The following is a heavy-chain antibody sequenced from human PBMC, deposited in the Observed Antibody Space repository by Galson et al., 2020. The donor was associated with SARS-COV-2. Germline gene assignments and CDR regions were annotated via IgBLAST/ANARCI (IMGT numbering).Heavy chain of an antibody. CDR3: ARDLTMTTRGDYYYGMDV. V-gene: IGHV1-46*01. CDR2: INPSGGST. J-gene: IGHJ6*02. Sequence: ASVKVSCKASGYTFTSYYMHWVRQAPGQGLEWMGIINPSGGSTSYAQKFQGRVTMTRDTSTSTVYMELSSLRSEDTAVYYCARDLTMTTRGDYYYGMDVGGQGTTVTGSS. D-gene: IGHD4-17*01. CDR1: GYTFTSYY.